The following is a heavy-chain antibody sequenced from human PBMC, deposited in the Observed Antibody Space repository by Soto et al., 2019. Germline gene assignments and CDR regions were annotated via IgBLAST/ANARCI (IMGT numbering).Heavy chain of an antibody. J-gene: IGHJ4*02. CDR2: IWYDGSNK. CDR1: GFTFSSYG. D-gene: IGHD4-17*01. V-gene: IGHV3-33*01. Sequence: GGSLRLSCAASGFTFSSYGMHWVRQAPGKGLEWVAVIWYDGSNKYYADSVKGRFTISRDNSKNTLYLQMNSLRAEDTAVYYCARDSSPTVTTPEYFDYWGQGTLVTVSS. CDR3: ARDSSPTVTTPEYFDY.